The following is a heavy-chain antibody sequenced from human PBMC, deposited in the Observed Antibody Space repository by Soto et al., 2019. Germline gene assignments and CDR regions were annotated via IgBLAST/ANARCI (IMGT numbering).Heavy chain of an antibody. J-gene: IGHJ5*02. CDR2: INAGNGNT. Sequence: ASVKVSCKASGYTFTSYAMHWVRQAPGQRLEWMGWINAGNGNTKYSQKFQGRVTITRDTSASTAYMELSSLRSEDTAVYYCAREYEYDFWSGYSWFDPGGQGSLVTVSS. CDR1: GYTFTSYA. V-gene: IGHV1-3*01. D-gene: IGHD3-3*01. CDR3: AREYEYDFWSGYSWFDP.